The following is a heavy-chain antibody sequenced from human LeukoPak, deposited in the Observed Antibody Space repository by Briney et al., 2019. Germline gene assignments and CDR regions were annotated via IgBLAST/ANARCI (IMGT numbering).Heavy chain of an antibody. Sequence: PGGSLRLSCAASGFTFSSYAMHWVRQAPGKGLEWVAVISYDGSNKYYADSVKGRFTISRDNSKNTLYLQMNSLRAEDTAVYYCARTGYSSGWYPFDYWGQGTLVTVSS. D-gene: IGHD6-19*01. CDR3: ARTGYSSGWYPFDY. CDR2: ISYDGSNK. CDR1: GFTFSSYA. J-gene: IGHJ4*02. V-gene: IGHV3-30-3*01.